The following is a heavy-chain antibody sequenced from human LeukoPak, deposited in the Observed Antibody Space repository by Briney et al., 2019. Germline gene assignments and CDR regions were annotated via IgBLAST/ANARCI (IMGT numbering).Heavy chain of an antibody. V-gene: IGHV4-59*08. CDR1: GGSISSYY. CDR3: ARLGQLVPPLYDYYGMDV. CDR2: IYYSGST. Sequence: SETLSLTCTVSGGSISSYYWSWIRQPPGKGLEWIGYIYYSGSTNYNPSLKSRVTISVDTSKNQFSLKLSSVTTADTAVYYCARLGQLVPPLYDYYGMDVWGQGTTVTVSS. D-gene: IGHD6-13*01. J-gene: IGHJ6*02.